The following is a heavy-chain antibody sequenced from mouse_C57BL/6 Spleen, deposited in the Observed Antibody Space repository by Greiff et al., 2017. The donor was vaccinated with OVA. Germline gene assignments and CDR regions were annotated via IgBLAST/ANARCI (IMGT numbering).Heavy chain of an antibody. J-gene: IGHJ2*01. Sequence: QVQLKQPGAELVKPGASVKMSCKASGYTFTSYWITWVKQRPGQGLEWIGDIYPGSGSTNYNEKFKSKATLTVDTSSSTAYMQLSSLTSEDSAVYYCARYYYDYDESYFDYWGQGTTLTVSS. CDR2: IYPGSGST. CDR1: GYTFTSYW. V-gene: IGHV1-55*01. CDR3: ARYYYDYDESYFDY. D-gene: IGHD2-4*01.